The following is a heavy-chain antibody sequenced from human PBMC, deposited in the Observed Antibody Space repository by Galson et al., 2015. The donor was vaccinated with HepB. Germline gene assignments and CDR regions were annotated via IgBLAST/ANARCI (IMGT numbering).Heavy chain of an antibody. CDR1: GFTFSSYG. V-gene: IGHV3-64D*06. J-gene: IGHJ3*02. CDR3: VIINLYSSSWYFGNAFDI. D-gene: IGHD6-13*01. CDR2: ISSNGGST. Sequence: SLRLSCAASGFTFSSYGMHWVRQAPGKGLEYVSTISSNGGSTYYADSVKGRFTISRDNSKNTLYLQMSSLRAEDTAVYYCVIINLYSSSWYFGNAFDIWGQGTMVTVSS.